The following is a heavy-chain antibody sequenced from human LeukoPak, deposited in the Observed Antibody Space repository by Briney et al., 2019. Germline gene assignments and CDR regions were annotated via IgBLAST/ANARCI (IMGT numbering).Heavy chain of an antibody. J-gene: IGHJ4*02. CDR3: ARHRSSWLIDY. CDR2: ISYDGSNK. CDR1: GFTFSSYG. Sequence: GGSLRLSCAASGFTFSSYGMRWVRQAPGKGLEWVAVISYDGSNKYYADSVKGRFTISRDNSKNTLYLQMNSLRAEDTAVYYCARHRSSWLIDYWGQGTLVTVSS. D-gene: IGHD6-6*01. V-gene: IGHV3-30*03.